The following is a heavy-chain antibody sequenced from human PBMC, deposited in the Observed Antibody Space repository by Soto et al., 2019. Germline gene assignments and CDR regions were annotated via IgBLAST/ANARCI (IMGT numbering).Heavy chain of an antibody. J-gene: IGHJ2*01. CDR1: GFIFTNYA. CDR2: ISSNGGST. Sequence: GGSLRLSCAASGFIFTNYAMNWVRQAPGKGLEYVSAISSNGGSTYYADSVKGRFTISRDNSKNTLYLQMSSLRAEDTAVYYCVKDFSDYGDFWYFDLWGRGTLVTVSS. CDR3: VKDFSDYGDFWYFDL. D-gene: IGHD4-17*01. V-gene: IGHV3-64D*06.